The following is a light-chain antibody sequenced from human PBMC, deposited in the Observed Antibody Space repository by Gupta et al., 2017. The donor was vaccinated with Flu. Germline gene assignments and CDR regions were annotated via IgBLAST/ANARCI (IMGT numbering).Light chain of an antibody. J-gene: IGKJ1*01. CDR3: QKYNSSTWT. CDR1: QSISNY. CDR2: AAS. Sequence: DIQITQSPSSLSAAVGDRVTITCRASQSISNYLAWYQQKPGKVPKLLIYAASTLQSGVPSRFSGSGSGTDFTLTISSLQPEDVATYYCQKYNSSTWTFGPGTKVEIK. V-gene: IGKV1-27*01.